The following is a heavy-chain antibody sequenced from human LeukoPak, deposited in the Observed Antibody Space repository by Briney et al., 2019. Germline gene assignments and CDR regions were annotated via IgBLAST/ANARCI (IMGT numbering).Heavy chain of an antibody. CDR3: AKGAFRDQVQGYYYMDV. D-gene: IGHD3-10*01. CDR2: IKQDGSEK. CDR1: GFTFSSYW. Sequence: GGSLGLSCAASGFTFSSYWMSWVRQAPGKGLEWVANIKQDGSEKYYVDSVKGRFIISRDNAKNSLYLQMNSLRAEDTAVYYCAKGAFRDQVQGYYYMDVWGKGTTVTVSS. V-gene: IGHV3-7*01. J-gene: IGHJ6*03.